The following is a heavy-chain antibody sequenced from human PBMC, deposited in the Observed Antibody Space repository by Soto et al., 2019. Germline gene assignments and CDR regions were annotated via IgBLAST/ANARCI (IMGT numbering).Heavy chain of an antibody. CDR2: IIPSYDRA. Sequence: SVKVSCKASGDAFMSYAISWVRQAPGQGLEYMGGIIPSYDRAKYAQKFQGRLTVSADLYTSTVYMELSSLRSEDTAVYFCARDPTNDYGGDTFDYWGQGTKVTVSS. V-gene: IGHV1-69*13. CDR3: ARDPTNDYGGDTFDY. CDR1: GDAFMSYA. D-gene: IGHD4-17*01. J-gene: IGHJ4*02.